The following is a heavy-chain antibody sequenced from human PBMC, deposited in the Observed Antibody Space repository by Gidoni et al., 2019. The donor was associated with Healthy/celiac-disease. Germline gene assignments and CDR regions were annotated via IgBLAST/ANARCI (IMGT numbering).Heavy chain of an antibody. CDR1: GFNFDDYG. Sequence: EVQLVESGGGVVRPGGSLRLSCAASGFNFDDYGMSWVRQAPGKGLEWVSGINWNGGSIVYADSVKGRFTISRDNAKNSLYLQMNSLRAEDTALYHCARADTVAATWGGFDPWGQGTLVTVSS. CDR2: INWNGGSI. D-gene: IGHD5-12*01. J-gene: IGHJ5*02. V-gene: IGHV3-20*01. CDR3: ARADTVAATWGGFDP.